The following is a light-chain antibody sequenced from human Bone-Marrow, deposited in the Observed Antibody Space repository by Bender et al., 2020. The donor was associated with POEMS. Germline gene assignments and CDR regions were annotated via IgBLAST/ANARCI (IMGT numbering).Light chain of an antibody. J-gene: IGLJ3*02. CDR2: EVR. V-gene: IGLV2-14*01. Sequence: QSALTQPASVSGSPGQSITISCTGTSSDVGSFDFVSWYQQHPGKAPKLMIYEVRNRPSGVSYRFSGSKSGDTASLTISGLQAEDEADYYCCSYTSSSTLVFGGGTQLTVL. CDR1: SSDVGSFDF. CDR3: CSYTSSSTLV.